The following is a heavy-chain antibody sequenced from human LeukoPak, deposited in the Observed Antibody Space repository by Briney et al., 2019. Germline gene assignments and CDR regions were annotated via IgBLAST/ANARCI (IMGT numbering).Heavy chain of an antibody. V-gene: IGHV3-30*03. CDR1: TFTFSNYW. CDR2: IAFDGRRK. Sequence: GGSLRLSCAASTFTFSNYWMSWVRQAPGKGLEWVAAIAFDGRRKFYTNSVKGRFTISRDNSNNILFLQMSDLRTEDTALYYCARDRLYTGYDPVLDLWGQGTPVTVSS. D-gene: IGHD5-12*01. CDR3: ARDRLYTGYDPVLDL. J-gene: IGHJ5*02.